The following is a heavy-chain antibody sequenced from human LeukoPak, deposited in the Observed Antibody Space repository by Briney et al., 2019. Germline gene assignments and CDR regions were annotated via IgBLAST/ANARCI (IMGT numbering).Heavy chain of an antibody. CDR1: GFTFTTYA. V-gene: IGHV3-23*01. Sequence: GGSLRLSCVASGFTFTTYAMSWVRQAPGKGLEWVSGISGSGDSTHYADSVKGRFTISRDNSKNTLYLQMNSLRADDTAVYYCASQGWTTVYYFDYWGQGALVTVSS. CDR3: ASQGWTTVYYFDY. CDR2: ISGSGDST. J-gene: IGHJ4*02. D-gene: IGHD4-11*01.